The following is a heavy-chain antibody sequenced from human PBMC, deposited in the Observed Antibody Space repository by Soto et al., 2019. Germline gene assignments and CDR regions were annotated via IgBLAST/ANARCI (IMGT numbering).Heavy chain of an antibody. J-gene: IGHJ6*02. CDR1: GGSISSYY. CDR2: IHYSGTT. D-gene: IGHD3-10*01. Sequence: QVQLQESGPGLVKPSETLSLTCTVSGGSISSYYWTWIRLPPGKGLEWIGSIHYSGTTSYNPSLKSRVTISEDTSKNQFSLKLSSVTAADTAVYFCAKIRVGEHYYYTLDVGGQGTAVTVSS. V-gene: IGHV4-59*01. CDR3: AKIRVGEHYYYTLDV.